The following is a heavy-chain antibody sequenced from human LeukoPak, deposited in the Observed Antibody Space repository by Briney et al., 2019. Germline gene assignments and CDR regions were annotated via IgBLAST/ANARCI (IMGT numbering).Heavy chain of an antibody. J-gene: IGHJ4*02. CDR2: ISSSGSTI. CDR3: AREDCSSTSCYRANDY. Sequence: GGSLRLXCAASGFTFSDYYMSWIRRAPGKGLEWVSYISSSGSTIYYADSVKGRFTISRDNAKNSLYLQMNSLRAEDTAVYYCAREDCSSTSCYRANDYWGQGTLVTVSS. D-gene: IGHD2-2*01. V-gene: IGHV3-11*04. CDR1: GFTFSDYY.